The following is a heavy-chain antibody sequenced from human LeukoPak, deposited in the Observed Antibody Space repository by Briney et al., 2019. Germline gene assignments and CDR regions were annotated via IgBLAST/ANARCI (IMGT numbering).Heavy chain of an antibody. CDR2: ISYDGSNK. CDR1: GFTFSSYA. D-gene: IGHD6-13*01. J-gene: IGHJ4*02. Sequence: GGSLRLSCAASGFTFSSYAMHWVRQAPGKGLEWVAVISYDGSNKYYADSVKGRFTISRDNSKNTLYLQMNSLRAEDTAVYYCARGKGSIAAAGTIDYWGQGTLVTVSS. CDR3: ARGKGSIAAAGTIDY. V-gene: IGHV3-30*04.